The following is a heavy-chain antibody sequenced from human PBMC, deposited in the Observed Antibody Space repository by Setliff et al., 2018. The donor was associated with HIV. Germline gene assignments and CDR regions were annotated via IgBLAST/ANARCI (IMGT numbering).Heavy chain of an antibody. CDR1: GFTFDDYA. Sequence: GGSLRLSCAASGFTFDDYAMNWVRQVPGKGLEWVSVIYSGGSTYYADSVKGRFTISRDNAKNSQYLQMNSLRAEDTAVYYCARPLLRTNPVYGILGNWFDSWGRGTLVTVSS. D-gene: IGHD2-8*01. CDR2: IYSGGST. J-gene: IGHJ5*01. V-gene: IGHV3-23*03. CDR3: ARPLLRTNPVYGILGNWFDS.